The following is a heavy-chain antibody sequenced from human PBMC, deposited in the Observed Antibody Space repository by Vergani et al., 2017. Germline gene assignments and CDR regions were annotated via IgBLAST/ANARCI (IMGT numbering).Heavy chain of an antibody. CDR2: IIPIFGTA. J-gene: IGHJ4*02. CDR3: AGDQXNYYDSSGYRYFDY. CDR1: GGTFSSYA. D-gene: IGHD3-22*01. Sequence: QVQLVQSGAEVKKPGSSVKVSCKASGGTFSSYAISWVRQAPGQGLEWMGRIIPIFGTANYAQKFQGRVTITADESTSTAYMELSSLRSEDTAVYYCAGDQXNYYDSSGYRYFDYWGQGTLVTVSS. V-gene: IGHV1-69*13.